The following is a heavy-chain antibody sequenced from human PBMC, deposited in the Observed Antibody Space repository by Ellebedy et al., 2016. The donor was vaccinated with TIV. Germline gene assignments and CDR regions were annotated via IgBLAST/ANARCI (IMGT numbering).Heavy chain of an antibody. D-gene: IGHD3-22*01. CDR1: GFTFNDYY. Sequence: GESLKISCAASGFTFNDYYMSWIRQAPGKGLEWISYISNSDSAIYYADSVKGRLTISRDNAKNSLFLQLNSLRAEDTAVYYCARSGHMIVDNYFDFWGQGTLVTVSS. CDR3: ARSGHMIVDNYFDF. V-gene: IGHV3-11*01. CDR2: ISNSDSAI. J-gene: IGHJ4*02.